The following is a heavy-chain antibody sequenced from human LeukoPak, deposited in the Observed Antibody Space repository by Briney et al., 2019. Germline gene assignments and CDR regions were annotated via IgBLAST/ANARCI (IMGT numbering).Heavy chain of an antibody. J-gene: IGHJ4*02. D-gene: IGHD6-6*01. CDR2: IGSGGYR. Sequence: PGGSLRLSCVASGLTVSNYDTTWVRQAPGKGLEYVSSIGSGGYRFYGGSVEGRFSVSRDNSQNTVYLQMNSLRGEDTAIYFCATKLPDASSYFDFWGQGILVTVSS. V-gene: IGHV3-23*01. CDR1: GLTVSNYD. CDR3: ATKLPDASSYFDF.